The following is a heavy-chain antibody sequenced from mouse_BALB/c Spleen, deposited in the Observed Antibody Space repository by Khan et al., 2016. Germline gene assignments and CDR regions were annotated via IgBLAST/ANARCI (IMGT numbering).Heavy chain of an antibody. V-gene: IGHV3-2*02. J-gene: IGHJ2*01. D-gene: IGHD2-4*01. CDR3: ARWITTYYFDY. Sequence: VQLKESGPGLVKPSQSLSLTCTVTGYSITSDYAWNWIRQFPGNKLEWMGYISYSGSTSYNPSLKSRISITRDTSKNQFFLQLNSVTTEDTATYYCARWITTYYFDYWGQGTTLTVSS. CDR1: GYSITSDYA. CDR2: ISYSGST.